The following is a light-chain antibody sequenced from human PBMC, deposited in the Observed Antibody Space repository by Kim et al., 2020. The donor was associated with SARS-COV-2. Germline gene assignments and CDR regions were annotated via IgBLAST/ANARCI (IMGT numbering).Light chain of an antibody. Sequence: MVTISCSGSISNIGKNYVSWYQQLPGTAPKLLIYDTYKRPSGLSDRFSGSKSGTSATLEIAGLQTGDEAVYYCGSWDSSLNTGQVFGGGTQLTVL. CDR1: ISNIGKNY. CDR3: GSWDSSLNTGQV. V-gene: IGLV1-51*01. J-gene: IGLJ2*01. CDR2: DTY.